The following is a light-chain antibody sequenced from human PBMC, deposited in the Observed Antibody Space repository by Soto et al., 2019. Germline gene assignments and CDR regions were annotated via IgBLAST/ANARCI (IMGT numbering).Light chain of an antibody. V-gene: IGLV2-11*01. Sequence: QSALTQPRSVSGSPGQSVTISCTGTSNNVGFYKYVSWYQQSPGKAPKLIMYDVNNRPSGVPDRFSGSKSGNTASLTISGLRAEDEADYYCSSYAGSSNVFGTGTKVTVL. J-gene: IGLJ1*01. CDR3: SSYAGSSNV. CDR2: DVN. CDR1: SNNVGFYKY.